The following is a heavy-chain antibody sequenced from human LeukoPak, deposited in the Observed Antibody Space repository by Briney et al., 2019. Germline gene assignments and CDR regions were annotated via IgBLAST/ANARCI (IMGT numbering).Heavy chain of an antibody. CDR1: GGSISSYY. J-gene: IGHJ5*02. V-gene: IGHV4-59*01. Sequence: SETLSLTCTVSGGSISSYYWSWIRQPPGKGLEWIGYIYYSGSTNYNPSLKSRVTISVDTSKNQFSLKLSSVTAADTAVYYCARDRREVVGATVGSNWFDPWGQGTLVTVSS. D-gene: IGHD1-26*01. CDR2: IYYSGST. CDR3: ARDRREVVGATVGSNWFDP.